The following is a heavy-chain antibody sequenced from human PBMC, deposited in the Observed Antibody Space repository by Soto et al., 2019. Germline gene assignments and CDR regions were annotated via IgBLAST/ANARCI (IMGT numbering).Heavy chain of an antibody. CDR2: ISYDGSNK. V-gene: IGHV3-30-3*01. CDR1: GFTFSIYA. Sequence: PGGSLRLSCAASGFTFSIYAIHWVRQAPGKGLEWVAVISYDGSNKYYADSVKGRFTISRDNSKNTLFLEMNSLTTEDTAVYYCAREQWDAYYDSSGYYLGLWGQGTMVTVSS. D-gene: IGHD3-22*01. CDR3: AREQWDAYYDSSGYYLGL. J-gene: IGHJ3*01.